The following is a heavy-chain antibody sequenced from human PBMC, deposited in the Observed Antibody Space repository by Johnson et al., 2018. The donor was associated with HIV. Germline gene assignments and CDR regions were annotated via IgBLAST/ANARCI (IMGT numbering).Heavy chain of an antibody. D-gene: IGHD2-15*01. CDR3: ARARAGYCSGGSCYGDAFDI. J-gene: IGHJ3*02. CDR2: ISSSGSTI. Sequence: VQLVESGGGLVQPGGSLRLSCAASGFTFSSYEMNWVRQAPGKGLEWVSYISSSGSTIYYADSVKGRFTISRDNAKNSLYLQMNSLRAEDTAVYYCARARAGYCSGGSCYGDAFDIWGQGTMVTVSS. CDR1: GFTFSSYE. V-gene: IGHV3-48*03.